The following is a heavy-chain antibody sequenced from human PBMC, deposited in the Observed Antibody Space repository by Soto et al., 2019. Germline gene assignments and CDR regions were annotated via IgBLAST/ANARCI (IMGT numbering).Heavy chain of an antibody. CDR3: ARQPLPIIDYFDF. D-gene: IGHD1-20*01. CDR2: IYPGDSET. CDR1: GFNLSHFG. J-gene: IGHJ4*01. Sequence: EVQLAQSGAELRQPGESLKISCEGSGFNLSHFGIAWVRQMPGKGLEWLGIIYPGDSETKYRPSFQGQVTISADKSINIAYLQWSSLKASDTAIYYCARQPLPIIDYFDFWVQGTLVTVSS. V-gene: IGHV5-51*01.